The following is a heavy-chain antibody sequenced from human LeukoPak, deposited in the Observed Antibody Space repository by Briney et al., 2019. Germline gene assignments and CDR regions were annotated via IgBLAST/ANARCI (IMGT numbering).Heavy chain of an antibody. CDR3: ARSGPVASYHYFMDV. CDR2: IYYSGST. J-gene: IGHJ6*03. V-gene: IGHV4-39*01. Sequence: SETLPLICAVSGGSVSSSRYYWGWIRQPPGKGLEWIGSIYYSGSTKYNTSLMSRVTISVDTSNNQFSLNLTSVTAADTAVYYCARSGPVASYHYFMDVWGKGTAVTVSS. D-gene: IGHD5-18*01. CDR1: GGSVSSSRYY.